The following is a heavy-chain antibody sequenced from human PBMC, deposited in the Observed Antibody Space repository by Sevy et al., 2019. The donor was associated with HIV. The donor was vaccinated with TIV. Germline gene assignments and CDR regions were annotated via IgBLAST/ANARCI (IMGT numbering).Heavy chain of an antibody. J-gene: IGHJ4*02. CDR1: GFTFSNAW. CDR2: IKSKTDGGTT. V-gene: IGHV3-15*01. Sequence: GGSLRLSCAASGFTFSNAWMSWVRQAPGKGLEWVGRIKSKTDGGTTDYAAPVKGRFTISRDDSKNTLYLQMNSLKTEDTAVYYRTTSLRYFDWLFPYFDYWGQGTLVTVSS. CDR3: TTSLRYFDWLFPYFDY. D-gene: IGHD3-9*01.